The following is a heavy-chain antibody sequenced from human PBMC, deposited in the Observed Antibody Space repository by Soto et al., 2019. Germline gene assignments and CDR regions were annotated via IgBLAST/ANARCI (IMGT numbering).Heavy chain of an antibody. J-gene: IGHJ5*02. CDR3: ARDGPIAAAGNNWFDP. Sequence: QVQLVESGGDVVQPGRSLRLSCTASGLTFSTYTMHWVRQSPGKGLEWLAFISDDGDNRYYAESVRGRFTISRDNSKNTLYLQMDSLRPEDTAVYYCARDGPIAAAGNNWFDPWGQGTLVTVSS. CDR2: ISDDGDNR. D-gene: IGHD6-13*01. V-gene: IGHV3-30-3*01. CDR1: GLTFSTYT.